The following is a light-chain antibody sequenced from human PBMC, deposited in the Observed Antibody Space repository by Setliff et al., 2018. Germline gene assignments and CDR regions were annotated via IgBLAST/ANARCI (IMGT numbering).Light chain of an antibody. CDR1: SSDVGSYDL. V-gene: IGLV2-14*02. Sequence: QSVLTQPASVSGSPGQSITISCTGTSSDVGSYDLVSWYQQHPGKAPKLMIYEGSQRPSGVPDRFSGSKSGNTASLTISGLQAEDEADYYCCSYAGSYTGVFGTGTKVTVL. CDR2: EGS. CDR3: CSYAGSYTGV. J-gene: IGLJ1*01.